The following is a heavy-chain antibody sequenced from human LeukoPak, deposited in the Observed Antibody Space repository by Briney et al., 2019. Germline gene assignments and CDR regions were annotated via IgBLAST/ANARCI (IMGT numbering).Heavy chain of an antibody. D-gene: IGHD2-8*02. V-gene: IGHV3-49*03. Sequence: PGGSLRLSCTASGFTFGDYAMSWFRQAPGKGLEWVGFIRSKAYGGTTEYAASVKGRFTISRDDSKSIAYLQMNSLKTEDTAVYYCTTGAAYDRFDPWGQGTLVTVSS. CDR2: IRSKAYGGTT. CDR1: GFTFGDYA. J-gene: IGHJ5*02. CDR3: TTGAAYDRFDP.